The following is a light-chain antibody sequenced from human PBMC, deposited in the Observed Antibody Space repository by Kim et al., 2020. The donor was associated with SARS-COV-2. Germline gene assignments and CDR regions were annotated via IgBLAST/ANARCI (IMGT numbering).Light chain of an antibody. CDR3: NSRDSSGNHWV. CDR1: SLRSYY. CDR2: GKN. Sequence: SSELTQDPAVSVALGQTVRITCQGDSLRSYYASWYQQKPGQAPVLVIYGKNNRPSGIPDRFSGFSSGNTASLTIPGVQAEDEADYYCNSRDSSGNHWVFG. J-gene: IGLJ3*02. V-gene: IGLV3-19*01.